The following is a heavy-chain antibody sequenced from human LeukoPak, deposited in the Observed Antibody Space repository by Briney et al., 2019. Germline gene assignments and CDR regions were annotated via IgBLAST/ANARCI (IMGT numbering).Heavy chain of an antibody. Sequence: GGSLRLSCAASGFTFSTYAMNWVRQAPGKGLEWVSYISSSGSTVYYADSVKGRFTISRDNAKNSLYLQMNSLRAEDTAVYYCAELGITMIGGVWGKGTTVTISS. J-gene: IGHJ6*04. V-gene: IGHV3-48*03. CDR3: AELGITMIGGV. CDR1: GFTFSTYA. CDR2: ISSSGSTV. D-gene: IGHD3-10*02.